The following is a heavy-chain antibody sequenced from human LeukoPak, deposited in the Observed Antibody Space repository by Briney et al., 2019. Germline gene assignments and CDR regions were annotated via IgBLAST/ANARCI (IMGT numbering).Heavy chain of an antibody. D-gene: IGHD3-9*01. CDR2: INTDGSST. CDR1: GFTFSSNW. V-gene: IGHV3-74*01. CDR3: ARTVPGYFFDY. J-gene: IGHJ4*02. Sequence: GGSLRLSRAASGFTFSSNWMHWVRHAPGKGLVWVSRINTDGSSTSYADSVKGRFTISRDNAKNTLYLQMNSLRAEDTAVYYCARTVPGYFFDYWGQGTLVTVSS.